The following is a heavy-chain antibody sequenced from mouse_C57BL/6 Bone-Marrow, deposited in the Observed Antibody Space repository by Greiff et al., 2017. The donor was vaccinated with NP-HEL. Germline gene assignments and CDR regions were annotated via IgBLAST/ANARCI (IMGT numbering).Heavy chain of an antibody. Sequence: DVKLVESGAELVKPGASVKLSCTASGFNIKDYYMHWVKQRTGQGLEWIGRIDPGDGETKYAPKFQGKATITADTSSNTAYLQLSSLTSEDTAVYFCAGSQGYFDYWGQGTTPTVSS. CDR2: IDPGDGET. V-gene: IGHV14-2*01. J-gene: IGHJ2*01. CDR3: AGSQGYFDY. CDR1: GFNIKDYY.